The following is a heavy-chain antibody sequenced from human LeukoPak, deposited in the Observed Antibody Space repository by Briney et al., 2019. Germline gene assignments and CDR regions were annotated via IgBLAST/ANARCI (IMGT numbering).Heavy chain of an antibody. V-gene: IGHV3-33*06. CDR2: IWYDGSNK. J-gene: IGHJ6*03. CDR1: GFTFSSYG. Sequence: GGSLRLSCAASGFTFSSYGMHWVRQAPGKGLEWVAVIWYDGSNKYYADSVKGRFTISRDNSKNTLYLQMNSLRAEDTAVYYCAKVRRYYYYMDVWGKGTTVTVSS. CDR3: AKVRRYYYYMDV.